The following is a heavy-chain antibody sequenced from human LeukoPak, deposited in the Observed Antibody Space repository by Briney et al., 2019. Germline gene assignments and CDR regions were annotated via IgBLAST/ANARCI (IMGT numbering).Heavy chain of an antibody. CDR3: AKDPGRIHWFDP. D-gene: IGHD2/OR15-2a*01. CDR2: ISGSGGST. V-gene: IGHV3-23*01. Sequence: GGSLRLSCAASGFTFNSYAMSWVRQAPGKGLEWVSAISGSGGSTYYADSVKGRFTISRDNSKNTLYLQMNSLRAEDTAVYYCAKDPGRIHWFDPWGQGTLVTVSS. CDR1: GFTFNSYA. J-gene: IGHJ5*02.